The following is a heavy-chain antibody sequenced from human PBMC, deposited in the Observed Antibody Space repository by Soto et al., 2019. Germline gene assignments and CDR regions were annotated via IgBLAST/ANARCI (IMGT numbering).Heavy chain of an antibody. V-gene: IGHV1-2*02. CDR2: INPNTGGT. CDR3: ARDHREWLERGHLDN. Sequence: RASVKVSCKTSGYTFTNYYIHWVRQAPGQGLEWMGWINPNTGGTNYAQKFQGRVTMTRDTSISTAYMELSRLRSDDTAVYYCARDHREWLERGHLDNWGQGTLVTVSS. J-gene: IGHJ4*02. CDR1: GYTFTNYY. D-gene: IGHD6-19*01.